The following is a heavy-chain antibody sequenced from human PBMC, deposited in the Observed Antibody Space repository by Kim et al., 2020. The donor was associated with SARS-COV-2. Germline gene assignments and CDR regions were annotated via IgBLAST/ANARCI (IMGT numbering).Heavy chain of an antibody. CDR1: GFTFSRYS. CDR2: ISSSSSYI. V-gene: IGHV3-21*01. CDR3: ARDYYGDYQQEY. Sequence: GGSLRLSCAASGFTFSRYSMNWVRQAPGKGLEWVSSISSSSSYIYYADSVKGRFTISRDNAKNSLYLQMNSLRAEDTAVYYCARDYYGDYQQEYWGQGTLVTVSS. D-gene: IGHD4-17*01. J-gene: IGHJ4*02.